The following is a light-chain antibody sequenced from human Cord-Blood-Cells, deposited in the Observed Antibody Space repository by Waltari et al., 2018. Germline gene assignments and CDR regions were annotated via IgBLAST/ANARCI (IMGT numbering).Light chain of an antibody. Sequence: QSALTQPASVSGSPGQSITISCTGTRSDVGGYNYVSSYQQHPGKAPKLMIYDVSNRPSGVSNRFSGSKSGNTASLTISGLQAEDEADYYCSSYTSSSTPYVFGTGTNVTVL. CDR3: SSYTSSSTPYV. V-gene: IGLV2-14*03. CDR1: RSDVGGYNY. CDR2: DVS. J-gene: IGLJ1*01.